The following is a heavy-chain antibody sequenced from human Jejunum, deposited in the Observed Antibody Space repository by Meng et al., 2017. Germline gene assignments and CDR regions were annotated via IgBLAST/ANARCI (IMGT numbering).Heavy chain of an antibody. CDR3: ARAKVTPMGYWFDP. CDR1: GGSINTNTYY. CDR2: VYYTGRT. Sequence: QLQVQESGPGLVKPSETRSLTCTASGGSINTNTYYWDWIRQPPGKGMEWIGSVYYTGRTFYNPSLKSRVTISLDTSKNQFSLNLRSVAAADTAVYYCARAKVTPMGYWFDPWGQGTLVTVSS. V-gene: IGHV4-39*01. J-gene: IGHJ5*02. D-gene: IGHD2-21*02.